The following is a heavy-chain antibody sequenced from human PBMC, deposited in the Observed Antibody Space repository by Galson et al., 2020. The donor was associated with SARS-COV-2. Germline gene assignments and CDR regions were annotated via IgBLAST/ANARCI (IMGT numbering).Heavy chain of an antibody. V-gene: IGHV3-74*01. J-gene: IGHJ5*02. CDR1: GFTFSSYW. CDR2: INSDGSST. CDR3: ARDPTAPQYDFWSGYYTGIDNWFDP. D-gene: IGHD3-3*01. Sequence: ALHGESLKISCAASGFTFSSYWMHWVRQAPGKGLVWVSRINSDGSSTSYADSVKGRFTISRDNAKNTLYLQMNSLRAEDTAVYYCARDPTAPQYDFWSGYYTGIDNWFDPWGQGTLVTVSS.